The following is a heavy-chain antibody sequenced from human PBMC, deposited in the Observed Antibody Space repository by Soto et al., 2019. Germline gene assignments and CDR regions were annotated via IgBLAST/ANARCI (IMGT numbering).Heavy chain of an antibody. CDR1: GYTFTSYY. CDR2: INPSSGGT. Sequence: QVQLVQSGAEVKEPGASVKVSCKASGYTFTSYYMHWVRQAPGQGLEWMGIINPSSGGTRYPKKFQGRVSMTRDTSTSTIYMELSILRSEDTAVYYCAREGGSDQGGFDYWGQGTLVTVSS. D-gene: IGHD1-26*01. J-gene: IGHJ4*02. CDR3: AREGGSDQGGFDY. V-gene: IGHV1-46*03.